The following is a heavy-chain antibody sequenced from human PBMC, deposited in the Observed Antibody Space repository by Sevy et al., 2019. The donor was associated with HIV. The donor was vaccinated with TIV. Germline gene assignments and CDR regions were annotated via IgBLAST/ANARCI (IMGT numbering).Heavy chain of an antibody. CDR1: GASIRDSSYY. J-gene: IGHJ3*02. D-gene: IGHD6-13*01. Sequence: SETLSLTCTVSGASIRDSSYYWAWIRQPPGKGLEWIGKTYSYGETYYNSSLKSRVTISVDTSKNQSSLSLPSVTAADTAIYFCARSMEQQLDAFDIWGQGTMVTVSS. CDR2: TYSYGET. V-gene: IGHV4-39*01. CDR3: ARSMEQQLDAFDI.